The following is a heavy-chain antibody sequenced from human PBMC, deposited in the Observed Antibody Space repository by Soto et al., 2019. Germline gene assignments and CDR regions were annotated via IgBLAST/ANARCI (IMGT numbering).Heavy chain of an antibody. V-gene: IGHV3-23*01. J-gene: IGHJ4*02. D-gene: IGHD2-21*02. CDR3: AKDDFTDRGDDYFDY. CDR1: GFSVTNFA. CDR2: IGASGDIT. Sequence: GGSLRLGCAASGFSVTNFAMSWVRQAPGKGLEWVAGIGASGDITWYADSVKGRLSISRDNSKNTLYLQLNSLRFEDTAVYYCAKDDFTDRGDDYFDYWGPGTLVTVSS.